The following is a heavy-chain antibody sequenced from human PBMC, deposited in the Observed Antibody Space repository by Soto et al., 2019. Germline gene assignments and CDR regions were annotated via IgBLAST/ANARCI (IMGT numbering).Heavy chain of an antibody. J-gene: IGHJ6*02. CDR3: ARERNTGYDYSYYYGMDV. CDR1: GFTFSPHA. D-gene: IGHD5-18*01. CDR2: ISYDGTNK. Sequence: VQLMESGGGVVQPGRSLRLSCAASGFTFSPHAMHWVRQGPGKGLEWVALISYDGTNKYYADSVKGRFTISRDNSKNTLYLQMNSLRAEDTAVYYCARERNTGYDYSYYYGMDVWGQGTTVTVSS. V-gene: IGHV3-30-3*01.